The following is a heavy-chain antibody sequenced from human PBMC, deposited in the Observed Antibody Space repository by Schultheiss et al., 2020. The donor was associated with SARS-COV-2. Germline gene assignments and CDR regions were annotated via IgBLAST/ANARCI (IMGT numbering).Heavy chain of an antibody. V-gene: IGHV3-9*01. CDR2: ISWNSGST. D-gene: IGHD6-6*01. CDR3: ARDFSSSGAFDI. CDR1: GFTFDDYA. Sequence: GGSLRLSCAASGFTFDDYAMHWVRQAPGKGLEWVSGISWNSGSTYYADSVKGRFTISRDNSKNTLYLQMNSLRAEDTAVYYCARDFSSSGAFDIWGQGTMVTVSS. J-gene: IGHJ3*02.